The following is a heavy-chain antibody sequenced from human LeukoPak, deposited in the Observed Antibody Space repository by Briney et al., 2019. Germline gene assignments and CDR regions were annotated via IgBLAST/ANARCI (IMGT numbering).Heavy chain of an antibody. CDR1: GGSFSGYY. CDR2: INHSGST. D-gene: IGHD3-22*01. CDR3: AGSYDSSGYLDY. J-gene: IGHJ4*02. Sequence: SETLSLTCAVYGGSFSGYYWSWIRQPPGKGLEWIGEINHSGSTNYNPSLKSRVTISVDTSKNQFSLKLSSVTAADTAVYYGAGSYDSSGYLDYGGKGTLVPVPS. V-gene: IGHV4-34*01.